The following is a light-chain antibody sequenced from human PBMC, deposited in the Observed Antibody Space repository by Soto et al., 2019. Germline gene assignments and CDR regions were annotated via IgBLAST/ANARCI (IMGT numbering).Light chain of an antibody. CDR2: GAS. J-gene: IGKJ4*01. Sequence: EIVMTQSPATLSVSPGERATLSCRASQSVSSNLAWYQQKPGQAPRLLIYGASIRATGIPARFSGSGSGTAFTLTISSLQSEDFAVYYCQQYNNWTLTFGGGTQVEIK. CDR3: QQYNNWTLT. V-gene: IGKV3-15*01. CDR1: QSVSSN.